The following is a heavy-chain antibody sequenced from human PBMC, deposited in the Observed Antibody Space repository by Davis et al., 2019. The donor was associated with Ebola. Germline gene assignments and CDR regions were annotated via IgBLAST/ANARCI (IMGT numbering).Heavy chain of an antibody. CDR3: ARAPGTRLYYYYGMDV. D-gene: IGHD1-7*01. Sequence: MPSETLSLTCAVSGGSISSSNWWSWVRQPPGKGLEWIGEIYHSGSTNYNPSLKSRVTISVDKSKNQFSLKLSSVTAADTAVYYCARAPGTRLYYYYGMDVWGQGTTVTVSS. J-gene: IGHJ6*02. CDR1: GGSISSSNW. CDR2: IYHSGST. V-gene: IGHV4-4*02.